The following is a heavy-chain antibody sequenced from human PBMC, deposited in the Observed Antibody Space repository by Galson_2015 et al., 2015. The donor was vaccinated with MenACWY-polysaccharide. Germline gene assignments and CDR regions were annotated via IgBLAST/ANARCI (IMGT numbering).Heavy chain of an antibody. CDR1: DYSIRSGYF. Sequence: SETLSLTCAVSDYSIRSGYFWGWIRQPPGKGLEGIASIFHSGTTYYNPSLKSRVTISVDTSKNQFSLKLRTVTAADTAVYYCARVEKYSGSFYILYWGQGTLVTVSS. CDR2: IFHSGTT. CDR3: ARVEKYSGSFYILY. V-gene: IGHV4-38-2*01. D-gene: IGHD1-26*01. J-gene: IGHJ4*02.